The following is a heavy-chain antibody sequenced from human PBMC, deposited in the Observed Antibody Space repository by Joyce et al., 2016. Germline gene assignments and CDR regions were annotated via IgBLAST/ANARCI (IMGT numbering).Heavy chain of an antibody. CDR3: ATDRVGALSP. CDR2: IDIGSGNT. J-gene: IGHJ4*02. D-gene: IGHD1-26*01. Sequence: LRLVQSGPEVKRPATSVKLPGKPSGFIFISAAVHWVRQVPGHSLEWIGCIDIGSGNTRYAQNFQERVTCTRDVSTSTAYMELTNLRSEDTAVYYCATDRVGALSPWGPGTLVTVSS. CDR1: GFIFISAA. V-gene: IGHV1-58*01.